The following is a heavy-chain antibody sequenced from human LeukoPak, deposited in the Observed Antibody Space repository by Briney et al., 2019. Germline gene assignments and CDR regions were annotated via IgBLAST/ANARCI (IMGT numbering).Heavy chain of an antibody. Sequence: SETLSLTCVVYGGSFSGSYWGWIRQPPGKGLEWIGEINHSGSANYNPSLKSRVTISVDTSNNQFSLKLSSVTAADTAVYYCAVGGYDILTGYKFDDWGQGTLVTVSS. CDR3: AVGGYDILTGYKFDD. V-gene: IGHV4-34*01. CDR1: GGSFSGSY. D-gene: IGHD3-9*01. J-gene: IGHJ4*02. CDR2: INHSGSA.